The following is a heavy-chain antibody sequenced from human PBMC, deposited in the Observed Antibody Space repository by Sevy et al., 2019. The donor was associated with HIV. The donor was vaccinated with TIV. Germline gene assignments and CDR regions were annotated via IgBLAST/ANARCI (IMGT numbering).Heavy chain of an antibody. J-gene: IGHJ4*02. CDR1: GFTFDDYA. Sequence: GGSLRLSCAASGFTFDDYAMHWVRQAPGKGLEWVSGISWNSGSIGYADSVKGRFTISRDNAKNSLYLQMNSLRAEDTALYYCAKDISYDSSFDYWGQGTLVTVSS. V-gene: IGHV3-9*01. D-gene: IGHD3-22*01. CDR2: ISWNSGSI. CDR3: AKDISYDSSFDY.